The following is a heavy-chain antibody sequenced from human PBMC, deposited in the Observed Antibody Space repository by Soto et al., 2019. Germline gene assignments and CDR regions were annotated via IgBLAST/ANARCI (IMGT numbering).Heavy chain of an antibody. J-gene: IGHJ6*02. D-gene: IGHD3-9*01. V-gene: IGHV3-64D*08. CDR3: VKFCRDILTGYGGFSCYYYGMDV. CDR2: ISSNGGST. Sequence: GGSLRLSCSASGFTFSSYAMHWVRQAPGKGLEYVSAISSNGGSTYYADSVKGRFTISRDNSKNTLYLQMSSLRAEDTAVYYCVKFCRDILTGYGGFSCYYYGMDVWGQGTTVTVSS. CDR1: GFTFSSYA.